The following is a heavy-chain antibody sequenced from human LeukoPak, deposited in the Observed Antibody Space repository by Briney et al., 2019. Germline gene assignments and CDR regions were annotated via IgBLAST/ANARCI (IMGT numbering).Heavy chain of an antibody. D-gene: IGHD3-22*01. CDR3: ARAPSEIGGYYPEYFRH. J-gene: IGHJ1*01. CDR2: IKSDGST. CDR1: GFTFSTYA. Sequence: PGGSLRLSCAASGFTFSTYAMIWVRQAPGKGLVWVSRIKSDGSTNYADSVKGRFTISRDNAKNTVSLQMNSLRPEDTGVYYCARAPSEIGGYYPEYFRHWGQGTLVTVSS. V-gene: IGHV3-74*01.